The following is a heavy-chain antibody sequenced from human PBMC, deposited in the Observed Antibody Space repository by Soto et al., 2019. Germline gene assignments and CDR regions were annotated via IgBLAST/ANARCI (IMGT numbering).Heavy chain of an antibody. Sequence: QVQLVQSGAEVKKPGSSVKVSCKASGGTFSSYAISWVRQAPGLGLEWMGGIIPIFGTAHYAQKFQGRVTLTAADSTSTASMELRSLRSEDTAVYSCASFRPPVTTERNPFAIWGQGTMVTVSS. V-gene: IGHV1-69*12. CDR2: IIPIFGTA. CDR3: ASFRPPVTTERNPFAI. D-gene: IGHD4-17*01. CDR1: GGTFSSYA. J-gene: IGHJ3*02.